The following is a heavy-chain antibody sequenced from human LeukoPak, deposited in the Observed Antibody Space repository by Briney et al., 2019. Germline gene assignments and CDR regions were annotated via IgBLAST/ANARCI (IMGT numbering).Heavy chain of an antibody. V-gene: IGHV3-48*03. CDR3: ARALTTSWYYFDY. D-gene: IGHD2-2*01. J-gene: IGHJ4*02. Sequence: PGGSLRLSCAASGFTFISYEMNWVRQAPGKGLERVSYISSSGTTIHYADSVKGRFTISRDNAKNSLYLQMNSLRAEDTAVYYCARALTTSWYYFDYWGQGTLVTVSS. CDR2: ISSSGTTI. CDR1: GFTFISYE.